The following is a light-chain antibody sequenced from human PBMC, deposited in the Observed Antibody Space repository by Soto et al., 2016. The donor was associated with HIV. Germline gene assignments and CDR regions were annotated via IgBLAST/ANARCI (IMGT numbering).Light chain of an antibody. Sequence: SYVVTQPPSVSVAPGQTARITCGGTNIGSKSVHWYQQKPGQAPVLVIYDDRDRPSGIPERFSGSNSGSTATLTINRVEAEDEADFYCQVWDSHNDPWVFGGGTKLTVL. CDR3: QVWDSHNDPWV. V-gene: IGLV3-21*02. CDR2: DDR. J-gene: IGLJ3*02. CDR1: NIGSKS.